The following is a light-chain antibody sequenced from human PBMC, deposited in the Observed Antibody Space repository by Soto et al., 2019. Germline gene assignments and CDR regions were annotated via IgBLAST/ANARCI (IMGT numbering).Light chain of an antibody. V-gene: IGKV1-39*01. Sequence: DIQMTQSPSSLSASVGDRVTITCRASQSISSYLNWYQLKPGRAPNLLIYAASSLQSGVPSRFSGSGSGTDFTLTISSLQPEDFATYYCQQSYSTPRTFGQGTKVEIK. CDR3: QQSYSTPRT. CDR1: QSISSY. CDR2: AAS. J-gene: IGKJ1*01.